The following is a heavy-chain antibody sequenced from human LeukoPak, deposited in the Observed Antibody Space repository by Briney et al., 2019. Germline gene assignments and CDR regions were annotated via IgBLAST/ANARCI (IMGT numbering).Heavy chain of an antibody. CDR1: GGSISSYY. D-gene: IGHD1-26*01. J-gene: IGHJ6*02. CDR2: IYTSGST. Sequence: SETLSLTCTVSGGSISSYYWSWIRQPAGKGLEWIGRIYTSGSTNYNPSLKSRVTMSVDTSKNQFSLKLSSVTAADTAVYYCARLTLGPIYGYYHYYGMDVWGQGTTVTVSS. CDR3: ARLTLGPIYGYYHYYGMDV. V-gene: IGHV4-4*07.